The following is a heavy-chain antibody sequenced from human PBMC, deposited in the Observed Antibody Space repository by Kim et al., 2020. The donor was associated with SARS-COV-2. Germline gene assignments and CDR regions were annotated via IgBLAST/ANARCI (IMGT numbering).Heavy chain of an antibody. CDR1: GGTFSSYA. J-gene: IGHJ6*02. CDR3: ARDGWRIAAASQVVGGGMDV. D-gene: IGHD6-13*01. V-gene: IGHV1-69*13. Sequence: SVKVSCKASGGTFSSYAISWVRQAPGQGLEWMGGIIPIFGTANYAQKFQGRVTITADESTSTAYMELSSLRSEDTAVYYCARDGWRIAAASQVVGGGMDVWGQGTTVTVPS. CDR2: IIPIFGTA.